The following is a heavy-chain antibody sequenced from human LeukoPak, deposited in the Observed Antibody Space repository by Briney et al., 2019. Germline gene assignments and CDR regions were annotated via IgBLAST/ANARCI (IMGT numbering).Heavy chain of an antibody. J-gene: IGHJ4*02. CDR2: IKEDGSEM. CDR1: GFTFRSYW. V-gene: IGHV3-7*01. D-gene: IGHD3-9*01. CDR3: ASHHFPYYDVLADYSDY. Sequence: PGGSLRLSCAASGFTFRSYWMSWVRQAPGKGLEWVAKIKEDGSEMYYVDSVKGRFTISRDNSKTSLYLQMNSLRADDTAVYYCASHHFPYYDVLADYSDYWGQGTLVTVSS.